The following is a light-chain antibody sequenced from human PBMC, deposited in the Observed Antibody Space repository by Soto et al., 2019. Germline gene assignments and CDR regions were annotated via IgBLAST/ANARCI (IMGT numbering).Light chain of an antibody. CDR3: QTWGSGIVV. J-gene: IGLJ2*01. V-gene: IGLV4-69*01. Sequence: QLVLTQSPSASASLGASVKLTCTLSSGHSNYAIAWHQQQSEKGPRYLMKLNSDGSHSKGDGLPDRFSGSSSGAERYLTISSLQSEDEADYYCQTWGSGIVVFGGGTKVTVL. CDR1: SGHSNYA. CDR2: LNSDGSH.